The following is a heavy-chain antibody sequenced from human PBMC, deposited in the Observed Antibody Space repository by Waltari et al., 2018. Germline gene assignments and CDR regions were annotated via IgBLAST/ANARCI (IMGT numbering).Heavy chain of an antibody. CDR2: INTGNGDT. Sequence: QVQLVQSGAEVKKPGASVKVSCMTSGYPFTSHGMHWVRQAPGQRPEWMGWINTGNGDTRYSQKFQIRVTFTRDTSASTVSVELSSLTSEDTAVYYCARGVHSTAWIVDYWGQGTLVTVSS. J-gene: IGHJ4*02. CDR3: ARGVHSTAWIVDY. D-gene: IGHD6-13*01. CDR1: GYPFTSHG. V-gene: IGHV1-3*04.